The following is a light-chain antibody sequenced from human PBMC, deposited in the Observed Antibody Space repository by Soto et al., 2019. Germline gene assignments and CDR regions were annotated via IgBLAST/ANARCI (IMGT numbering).Light chain of an antibody. J-gene: IGLJ2*01. CDR1: SSDVGGYNY. Sequence: QSALSQPASMSGSPGQSITISCTGTSSDVGGYNYVSWYRQYPGKAPNLIIYDVNKRHSEVSNRFSGSKSGNTASLTISGLEAEDEAEYYCSSHSSSSTLVVFGGGTKLTVL. CDR2: DVN. CDR3: SSHSSSSTLVV. V-gene: IGLV2-14*03.